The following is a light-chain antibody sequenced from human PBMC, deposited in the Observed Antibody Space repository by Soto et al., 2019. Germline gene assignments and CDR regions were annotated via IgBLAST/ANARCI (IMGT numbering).Light chain of an antibody. CDR2: DAS. J-gene: IGKJ5*01. Sequence: EIVLTQSPATLSLSPGERATLSCRASQSVSSYLAWYQQKPGQATRLLIYDASNRATGIPARFSGSGSGTDFTLTISRLEPEAFAVYYCQHRSIWPPITFGQGTRLEIK. V-gene: IGKV3-11*01. CDR1: QSVSSY. CDR3: QHRSIWPPIT.